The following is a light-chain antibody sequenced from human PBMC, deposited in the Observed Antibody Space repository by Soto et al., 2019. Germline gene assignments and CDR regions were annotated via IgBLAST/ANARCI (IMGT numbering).Light chain of an antibody. V-gene: IGKV1-39*01. CDR3: QQYNNYRT. CDR2: AAS. J-gene: IGKJ1*01. CDR1: QSISSY. Sequence: DIQMTQSPSSLSASVGDRVTITCRASQSISSYLNWYQQKPGKAPKLLIYAASSLQSGVPSRFSGSGSGTEFTLTISSLQPDDFATYYCQQYNNYRTFGQGTKV.